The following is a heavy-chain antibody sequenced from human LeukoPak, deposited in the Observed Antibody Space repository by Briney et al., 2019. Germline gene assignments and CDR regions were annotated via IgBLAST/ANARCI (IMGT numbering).Heavy chain of an antibody. CDR1: GGSISSSSYY. V-gene: IGHV4-39*01. Sequence: PSETLSLTCTVSGGSISSSSYYWGWIRQPPGKGLEWIGSIYYSGSTYYNPSLKSRVTISVDTSKNQFSLKLSSVTAADTAVYYCARHLPIVLMVYAPLDYWGQGTLVTVSS. D-gene: IGHD2-8*01. J-gene: IGHJ4*02. CDR3: ARHLPIVLMVYAPLDY. CDR2: IYYSGST.